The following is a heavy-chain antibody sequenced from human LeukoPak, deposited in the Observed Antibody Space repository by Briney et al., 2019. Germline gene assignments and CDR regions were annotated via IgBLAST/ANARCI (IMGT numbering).Heavy chain of an antibody. CDR3: ARGYHDYGDY. D-gene: IGHD4/OR15-4a*01. CDR1: GCTFITYW. CDR2: IEQHGSAK. J-gene: IGHJ4*02. Sequence: GGSLRLSCAASGCTFITYWMSWVRQPPGREREGVANIEQHGSAKYYVHSVKGRFTISRDNDNNSLYQQMNSLRAEDTAVYYCARGYHDYGDYWGQGTLVTVSS. V-gene: IGHV3-7*01.